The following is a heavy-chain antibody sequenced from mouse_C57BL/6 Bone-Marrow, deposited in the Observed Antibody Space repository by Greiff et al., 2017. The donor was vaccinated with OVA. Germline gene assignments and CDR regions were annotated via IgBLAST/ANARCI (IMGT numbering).Heavy chain of an antibody. D-gene: IGHD1-1*01. Sequence: VQLQQPGAELVKPGASVKLSCKASGYTFTSYWMQWVKQRPGQGLEWIGEIDPSDSYTNYNQKFKGKATLTVDTSSSTAYMQLSSLTSEDSAVYDCARDYYGSSYWFAYWGQGTLVTVSA. CDR1: GYTFTSYW. CDR3: ARDYYGSSYWFAY. V-gene: IGHV1-50*01. CDR2: IDPSDSYT. J-gene: IGHJ3*01.